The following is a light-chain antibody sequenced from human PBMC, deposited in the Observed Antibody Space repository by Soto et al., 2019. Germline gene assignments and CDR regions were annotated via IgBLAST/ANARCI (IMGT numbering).Light chain of an antibody. Sequence: IVMTHSPDPLSVSPGERATLSCVASQSVSSNLAWYQQKPGQAPRLLIYGASTRATGIPARFSGSGSGTEFTLTISSLQSEDFAVYYCQQYNNWPLTFGGGAKVEIK. CDR1: QSVSSN. V-gene: IGKV3-15*01. J-gene: IGKJ4*01. CDR3: QQYNNWPLT. CDR2: GAS.